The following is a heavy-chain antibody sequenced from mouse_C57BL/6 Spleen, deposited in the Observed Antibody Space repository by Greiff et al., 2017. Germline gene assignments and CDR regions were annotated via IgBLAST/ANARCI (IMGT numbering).Heavy chain of an antibody. V-gene: IGHV5-17*01. CDR2: ISSGSSTI. D-gene: IGHD6-1*01. CDR1: GFTFSDYG. CDR3: ARTLKGYFDV. Sequence: DVKLVESGGGLVKPGGSLKLSCAASGFTFSDYGMHWVRQAPEKGLEWVAYISSGSSTIYYADTVKGRFTISRDNAKNTLFLQMTSLRSEDTAMYYCARTLKGYFDVWGTGTTVTVSS. J-gene: IGHJ1*03.